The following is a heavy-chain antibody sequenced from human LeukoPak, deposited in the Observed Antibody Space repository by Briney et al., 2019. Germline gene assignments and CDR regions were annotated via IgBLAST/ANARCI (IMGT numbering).Heavy chain of an antibody. D-gene: IGHD5-12*01. CDR3: AKDLSARVATIPYYGMDV. J-gene: IGHJ6*02. CDR1: GFTFSSYG. V-gene: IGHV3-30*18. CDR2: ISYDGSNK. Sequence: GGSLRLSCAASGFTFSSYGMHWVRQAPGKGLEWVAVISYDGSNKYYADSVKGGFTISRDNSKNTLYLQMNSLRAEDTAVYYCAKDLSARVATIPYYGMDVWGQGTTVTVSS.